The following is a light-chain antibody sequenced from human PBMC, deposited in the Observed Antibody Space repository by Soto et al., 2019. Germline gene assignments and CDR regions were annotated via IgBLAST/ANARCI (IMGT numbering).Light chain of an antibody. CDR1: QSVSSSY. V-gene: IGKV3-20*01. Sequence: EIVLTQSPGTLSLSPGERATLSCRASQSVSSSYLAWYQQKPGQAPRLLIYGASSRPTGIPDRFSGSGSGTDFTLTISRLEPEDFAVYYCQQYGSSPRTFGQWTKVEIK. CDR2: GAS. J-gene: IGKJ1*01. CDR3: QQYGSSPRT.